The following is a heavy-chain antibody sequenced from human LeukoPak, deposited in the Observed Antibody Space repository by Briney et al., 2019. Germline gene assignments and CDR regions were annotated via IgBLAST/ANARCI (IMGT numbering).Heavy chain of an antibody. Sequence: NSSQTLSLTCTVSGGSISSGGYYWSWIRQPPGKGQEWIGYIYYSGSTYYNPSLKSRVTISVDTSKNQFSLKLSSVTAADTAVYYCAGQFWSGYPSHLVWGQGTLVTVSS. J-gene: IGHJ4*02. V-gene: IGHV4-30-4*08. CDR3: AGQFWSGYPSHLV. CDR2: IYYSGST. CDR1: GGSISSGGYY. D-gene: IGHD3-3*01.